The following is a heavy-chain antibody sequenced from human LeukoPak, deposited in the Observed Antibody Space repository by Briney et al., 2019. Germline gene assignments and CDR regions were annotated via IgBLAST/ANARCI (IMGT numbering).Heavy chain of an antibody. CDR1: GDSINDDY. J-gene: IGHJ4*02. Sequence: NPSETLSLTCTVSGDSINDDYWSWVRQPPGKGLEWIGYIFYSGNTTYNPSLKSRVTISVDTSKNQFSLKLSSVTAADTAVYYCARHPYGELPDYWGQGTLVTVSS. CDR3: ARHPYGELPDY. D-gene: IGHD4-17*01. CDR2: IFYSGNT. V-gene: IGHV4-59*08.